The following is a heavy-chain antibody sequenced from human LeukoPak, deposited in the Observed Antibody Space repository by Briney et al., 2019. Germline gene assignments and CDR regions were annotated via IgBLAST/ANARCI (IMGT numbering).Heavy chain of an antibody. D-gene: IGHD6-19*01. CDR1: GGSFSDYY. CDR3: ARSYNGYSSGWYGYGMDV. Sequence: SETLSLTFTVSGGSFSDYYWSWIRQPAGKGLEWIGYIYYSGSTNYNPSLKSRVTISVDTSKNQFSLKLSSVTAADTAVYYCARSYNGYSSGWYGYGMDVWGQGTTVTVSS. CDR2: IYYSGST. J-gene: IGHJ6*02. V-gene: IGHV4-59*08.